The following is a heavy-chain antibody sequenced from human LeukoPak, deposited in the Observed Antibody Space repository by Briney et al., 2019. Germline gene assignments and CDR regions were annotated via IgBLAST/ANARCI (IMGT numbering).Heavy chain of an antibody. V-gene: IGHV3-21*01. Sequence: GGSLRLSCAASGFTFSSYSMNWVRHAPGTGLEWVSSISSSSSYIYYADSVKGRFTISRDNAKNSLYLQMNSLRAEDTAVYYCARYTAAGFDYWGQGTLVTVSS. D-gene: IGHD5-18*01. CDR3: ARYTAAGFDY. CDR1: GFTFSSYS. J-gene: IGHJ4*02. CDR2: ISSSSSYI.